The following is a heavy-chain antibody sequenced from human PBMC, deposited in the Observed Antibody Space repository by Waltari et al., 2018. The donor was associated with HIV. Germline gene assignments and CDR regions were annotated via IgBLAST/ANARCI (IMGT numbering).Heavy chain of an antibody. Sequence: QVQLVESGGGVVQPGGSLRLSCKASGFTFSNYGMYWVRQAPGKGLQWVALIRYDGTNKYYADSVKGRFIISRDNSKNTLSLQMHSLRAEDTAVYYCAKAPHHYDSSGPVYWGQGTLVTVSS. CDR3: AKAPHHYDSSGPVY. V-gene: IGHV3-30*02. CDR2: IRYDGTNK. D-gene: IGHD3-22*01. CDR1: GFTFSNYG. J-gene: IGHJ4*02.